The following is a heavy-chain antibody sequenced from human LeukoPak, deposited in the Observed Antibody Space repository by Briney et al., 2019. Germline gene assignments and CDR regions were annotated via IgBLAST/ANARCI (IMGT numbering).Heavy chain of an antibody. CDR2: ISTSSNYI. Sequence: GGSLRLSCVASGFTFSTYSMNWVRQAPGKGLEWVSFISTSSNYIYYADSVKGRFTISRDNAKNSLYLQMNSLRAEDTAVYYCARAGYSSTWYSRYFDLWGRGTLVTVSS. J-gene: IGHJ2*01. CDR3: ARAGYSSTWYSRYFDL. D-gene: IGHD6-13*01. CDR1: GFTFSTYS. V-gene: IGHV3-21*01.